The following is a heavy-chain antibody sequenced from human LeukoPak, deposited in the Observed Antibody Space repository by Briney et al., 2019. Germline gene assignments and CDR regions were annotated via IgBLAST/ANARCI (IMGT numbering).Heavy chain of an antibody. J-gene: IGHJ4*02. CDR1: GFTFSSYS. CDR2: ISSSSIYI. Sequence: PGGSLRLSCVASGFTFSSYSMNWVRQAPGKGREWVSSISSSSIYIYYADSVKGRFTISRDNPKNSLYLQMNSLRAEDTAVYYCARDQGGSYLSGYFDYWGQGTLVTVSS. CDR3: ARDQGGSYLSGYFDY. D-gene: IGHD1-26*01. V-gene: IGHV3-21*01.